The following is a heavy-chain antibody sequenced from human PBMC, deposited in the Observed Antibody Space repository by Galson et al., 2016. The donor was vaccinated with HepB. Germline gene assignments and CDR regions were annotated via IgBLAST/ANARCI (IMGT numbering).Heavy chain of an antibody. CDR3: ARRGDYGAPLDS. CDR1: GYTFTDYG. J-gene: IGHJ4*02. D-gene: IGHD4-17*01. V-gene: IGHV1-18*01. Sequence: SVKVSCKASGYTFTDYGISWVRQAPGQGLEWMGWISSYSGDTTYAQKLQGRVTMTTDTSTKTAYMELRSLSSDDTAVYYCARRGDYGAPLDSWGQGALVTVSS. CDR2: ISSYSGDT.